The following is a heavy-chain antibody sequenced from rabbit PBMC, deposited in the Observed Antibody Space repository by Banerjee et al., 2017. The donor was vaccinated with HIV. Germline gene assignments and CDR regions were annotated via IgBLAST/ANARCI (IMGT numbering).Heavy chain of an antibody. CDR1: GFTLSSYF. Sequence: QSLEESGGDLVKPGASLTLTCTASGFTLSSYFVCWVRQAPGEGLEWIACIYVGGNANTYYSNWAKGRFTISKTSSTTVTLQLSSLTAADTATYFCARGTHDAGWGYALWGPGTL. V-gene: IGHV1S40*01. CDR3: ARGTHDAGWGYAL. J-gene: IGHJ4*01. D-gene: IGHD4-2*01. CDR2: IYVGGNANT.